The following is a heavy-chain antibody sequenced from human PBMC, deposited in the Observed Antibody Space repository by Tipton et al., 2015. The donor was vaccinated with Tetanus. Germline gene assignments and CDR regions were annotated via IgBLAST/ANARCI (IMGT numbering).Heavy chain of an antibody. CDR3: AKLSFGVVAASDDY. J-gene: IGHJ4*02. V-gene: IGHV3-11*01. CDR2: ISSSGSTI. D-gene: IGHD3-3*01. Sequence: SLRLSCAASGFTFSDYYMSWIRQAPGKGLEWVSYISSSGSTIYYADSVKGRFTISRDNAKNSLYLQMNSLRAEDTAVYYCAKLSFGVVAASDDYWGQGTLVTVSS. CDR1: GFTFSDYY.